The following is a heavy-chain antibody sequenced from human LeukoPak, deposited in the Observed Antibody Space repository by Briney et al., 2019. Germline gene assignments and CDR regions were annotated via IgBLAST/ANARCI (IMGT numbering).Heavy chain of an antibody. J-gene: IGHJ4*02. CDR3: ARVGALSSSWLLY. CDR1: GFTFSSYS. D-gene: IGHD6-13*01. V-gene: IGHV3-48*04. Sequence: GGSLRLSCAASGFTFSSYSMNWVRQAPGKGLEWVSSISRSATTIYYADSVKGRFTISRDNAKNSLYLQMDSLRAEDTAVYFCARVGALSSSWLLYWGQGTLVTVSS. CDR2: ISRSATTI.